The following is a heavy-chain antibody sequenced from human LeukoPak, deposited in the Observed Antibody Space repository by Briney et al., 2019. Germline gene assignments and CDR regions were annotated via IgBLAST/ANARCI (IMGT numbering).Heavy chain of an antibody. CDR1: VGPFSLYY. Sequence: SEPLSLPCALYVGPFSLYYSSCICQPPRKGLEWIGEINHSGSTNYNPSLKSRVTISVDTSKNQFSLKLSSATAADTAVYYCARVKRYCSSTSCPLDYWGQGTLVTVSS. CDR3: ARVKRYCSSTSCPLDY. V-gene: IGHV4-34*01. CDR2: INHSGST. J-gene: IGHJ4*02. D-gene: IGHD2-2*01.